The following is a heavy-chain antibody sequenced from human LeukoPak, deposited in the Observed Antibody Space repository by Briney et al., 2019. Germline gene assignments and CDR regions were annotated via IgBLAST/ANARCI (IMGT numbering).Heavy chain of an antibody. CDR1: GLTVSSNY. D-gene: IGHD2-8*02. CDR3: ARDWVTGGYGFDY. V-gene: IGHV3-53*01. CDR2: IYTGGST. J-gene: IGHJ4*02. Sequence: PGGSLRLSCAASGLTVSSNYTSWVRQAPGKGLEWVSVIYTGGSTYYADSVKGRFTISRDNSKNTLYLQMNSLRAEDTAVYYCARDWVTGGYGFDYWGQGTLVTVSS.